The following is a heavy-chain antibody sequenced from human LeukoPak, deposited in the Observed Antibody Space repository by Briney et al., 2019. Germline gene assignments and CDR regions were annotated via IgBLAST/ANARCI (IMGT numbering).Heavy chain of an antibody. Sequence: SETLSLTCTVSGGSISSYYWSWIRQPAGKGLEWIGRIYTSGSTNYNASLKSRVSMSVDTSKNQFSLKLSSVTAADTALFYCARENSGSYREFDYWGQGTLVTVSS. J-gene: IGHJ4*02. CDR1: GGSISSYY. V-gene: IGHV4-4*07. CDR3: ARENSGSYREFDY. CDR2: IYTSGST. D-gene: IGHD1-26*01.